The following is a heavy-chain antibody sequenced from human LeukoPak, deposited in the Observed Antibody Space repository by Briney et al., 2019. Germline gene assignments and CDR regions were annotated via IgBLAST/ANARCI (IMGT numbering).Heavy chain of an antibody. CDR2: IKQDETEK. J-gene: IGHJ4*02. D-gene: IGHD6-19*01. V-gene: IGHV3-7*01. CDR3: ARDREYSSGWYDY. CDR1: GFTFSNFW. Sequence: PGGSLRLSCTASGFTFSNFWMGWVRQAPGKGLEWVANIKQDETEKFYLGSVKGRFTISRDNSKNTLYLQMNSLRAEDTAVYYCARDREYSSGWYDYWGQGTLVTVSS.